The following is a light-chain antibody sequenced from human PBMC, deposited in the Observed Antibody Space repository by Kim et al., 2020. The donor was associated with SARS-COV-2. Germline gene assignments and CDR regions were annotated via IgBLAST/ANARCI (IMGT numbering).Light chain of an antibody. J-gene: IGKJ2*01. Sequence: EIVVTQSPATLSVSPGERATLSCRASQTVRSNLAWYQQKPGQAPRLLIYGASTRATGIPARFSGSGSGTEFTLTISSLQSEDSAIYYCQQYDDWRPYTFGQGNKLEI. CDR1: QTVRSN. CDR2: GAS. V-gene: IGKV3-15*01. CDR3: QQYDDWRPYT.